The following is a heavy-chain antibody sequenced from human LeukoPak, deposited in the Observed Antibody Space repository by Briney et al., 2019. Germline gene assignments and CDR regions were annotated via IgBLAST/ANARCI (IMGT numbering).Heavy chain of an antibody. J-gene: IGHJ4*02. CDR3: ARDKFCSDTGSCNIGLFDF. CDR2: INHRGSS. D-gene: IGHD2-15*01. V-gene: IGHV4-34*01. Sequence: SETLSLACGVFGGSFSGYYWTWLRQPPGKGLERIGQINHRGSSHYNPSLRSRVTISVDTSKTQFSLKLTSVTAADTAVYYCARDKFCSDTGSCNIGLFDFWGQGALVTVSS. CDR1: GGSFSGYY.